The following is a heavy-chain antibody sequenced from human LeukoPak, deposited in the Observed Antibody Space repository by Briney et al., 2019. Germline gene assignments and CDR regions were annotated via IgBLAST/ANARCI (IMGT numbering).Heavy chain of an antibody. CDR3: ARELAEWFGESTEKWFDP. CDR2: ISYGGSNK. J-gene: IGHJ5*02. V-gene: IGHV3-30*04. Sequence: GRSLRLSCAASGFTFSSYAMHWVRQAPGKGLEGVADISYGGSNKYYADSVKGRFTISRDNSKNTLYLQMNSLRAEDTAVYYCARELAEWFGESTEKWFDPWGQGTLVTVSS. CDR1: GFTFSSYA. D-gene: IGHD3-10*01.